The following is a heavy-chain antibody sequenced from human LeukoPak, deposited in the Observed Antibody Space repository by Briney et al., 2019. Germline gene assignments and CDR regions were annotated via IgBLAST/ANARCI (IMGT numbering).Heavy chain of an antibody. V-gene: IGHV1-8*01. D-gene: IGHD4-17*01. CDR3: ARDYLEYGDYGHGT. CDR1: GYTFTSYD. Sequence: ASVKVSCKASGYTFTSYDINWVRQATGQGLEWMGWMNPNSGNTGYAQKFQGRVTMTRNTSISTAYMELSSLRSEDTAVYYCARDYLEYGDYGHGTWGQGTLVTVSS. J-gene: IGHJ5*02. CDR2: MNPNSGNT.